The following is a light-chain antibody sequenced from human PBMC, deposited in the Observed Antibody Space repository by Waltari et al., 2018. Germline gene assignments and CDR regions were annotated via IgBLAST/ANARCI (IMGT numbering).Light chain of an antibody. CDR3: AAWDDSLSGLV. CDR2: KNN. CDR1: SSNIGSNY. V-gene: IGLV1-47*01. Sequence: QSVLTQPPSASGTPGQKVTISCTGSSSNIGSNYVYWYHQFPGPAPKLLIFKNNQRPSGVPDRFSDSKSGTSASLAINGLRSEDEADYYCAAWDDSLSGLVLGGGTKVTVL. J-gene: IGLJ3*02.